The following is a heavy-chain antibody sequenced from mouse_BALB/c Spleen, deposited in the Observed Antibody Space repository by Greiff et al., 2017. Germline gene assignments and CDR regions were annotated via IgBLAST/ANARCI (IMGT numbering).Heavy chain of an antibody. D-gene: IGHD2-4*01. CDR3: ARRGDYDDVDY. CDR1: GFSFTSYG. Sequence: VQLQQSGPGLVQPSQSLSITCTVSGFSFTSYGVHWVRQSPGKGLEWLGVIWSGGSTDYNAAFISSLSISKDNSKSQVFFKMNSLQANDTAIYYCARRGDYDDVDYWGQGTTLTVSS. V-gene: IGHV2-2*02. J-gene: IGHJ2*01. CDR2: IWSGGST.